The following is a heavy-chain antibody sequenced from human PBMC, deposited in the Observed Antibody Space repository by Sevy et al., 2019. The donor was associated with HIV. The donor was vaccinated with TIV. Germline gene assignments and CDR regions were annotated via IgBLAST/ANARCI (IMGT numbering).Heavy chain of an antibody. J-gene: IGHJ4*02. CDR2: LYLEDGET. Sequence: ASVKVSCKVSGYTLNKLSIHWVRQAPGKGVEWMGSLYLEDGETFYEQKFQGRVTMTEDTSTDTAYMELSSLRSEDTAVYYCAATKDYYESSGPPFDYWGQGTLVTVSS. CDR3: AATKDYYESSGPPFDY. D-gene: IGHD3-22*01. CDR1: GYTLNKLS. V-gene: IGHV1-24*01.